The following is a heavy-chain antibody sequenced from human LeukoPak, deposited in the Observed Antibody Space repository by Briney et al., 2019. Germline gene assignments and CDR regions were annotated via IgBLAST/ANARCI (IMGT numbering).Heavy chain of an antibody. Sequence: GGSLRLPYGVCIFPYSSYHTRWVRQASGKGLEWVSAISGSDGSTYYADSVKGRFTISRDNLKNTLYLQMNSLRVEDTAIYYCGEQKYIGGWCINYWGQGTLVTVSS. CDR2: ISGSDGST. V-gene: IGHV3-23*01. J-gene: IGHJ4*02. CDR3: GEQKYIGGWCINY. D-gene: IGHD2-8*01. CDR1: IFPYSSYH.